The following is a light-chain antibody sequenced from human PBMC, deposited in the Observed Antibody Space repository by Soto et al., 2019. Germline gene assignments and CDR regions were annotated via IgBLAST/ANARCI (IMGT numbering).Light chain of an antibody. V-gene: IGLV2-8*01. J-gene: IGLJ1*01. Sequence: QSALTQPPAASGAPVQAVTISCTGTSSDVGGYDYVSWYQQHPGKAPKLMIYYVTKRPSGVPDRFSGSKSGNTASLTVSGPQAEDEADYYYNSYAGSNNYVFGPGTKVTVL. CDR3: NSYAGSNNYV. CDR1: SSDVGGYDY. CDR2: YVT.